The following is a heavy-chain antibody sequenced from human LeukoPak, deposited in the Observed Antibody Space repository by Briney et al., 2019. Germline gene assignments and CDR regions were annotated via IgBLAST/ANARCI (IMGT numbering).Heavy chain of an antibody. D-gene: IGHD6-19*01. J-gene: IGHJ5*02. V-gene: IGHV3-48*04. Sequence: GGSLRLSCAASGFTFSSYAMNWVRQAPGKGLEWVSYISSSGSTIYYADSVKGRFTISRDNAKNSLYLQMNSLRAEDTAVYYCARDLERGKQWLVFRFDPWGQGTLVTVSS. CDR3: ARDLERGKQWLVFRFDP. CDR2: ISSSGSTI. CDR1: GFTFSSYA.